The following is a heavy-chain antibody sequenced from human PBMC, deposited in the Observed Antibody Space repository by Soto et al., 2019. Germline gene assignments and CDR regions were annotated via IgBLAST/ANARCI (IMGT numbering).Heavy chain of an antibody. CDR2: MSGSSSTT. Sequence: GGSLRLSCATSGLTFSNYAMSWVRQAPGGGLEWVSSMSGSSSTTDYAAPVKGRFTISRDDSKNTLYLQMNSLKTEDTAVYYCTTGFARDLRNVIWGQGTLVTVS. CDR3: TTGFARDLRNVI. V-gene: IGHV3-23*01. CDR1: GLTFSNYA. J-gene: IGHJ4*02. D-gene: IGHD3-10*01.